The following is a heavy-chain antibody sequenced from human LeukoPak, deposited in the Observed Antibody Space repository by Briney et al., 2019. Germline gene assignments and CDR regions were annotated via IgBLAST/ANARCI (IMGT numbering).Heavy chain of an antibody. CDR3: ARLDYYGSHPRIDY. CDR1: GYTFIGYY. CDR2: INCNTGGT. Sequence: ASVKVSCKASGYTFIGYYIHWVRQAPGQGLEWLGWINCNTGGTNYAQKFQGRVTMTRDTSISTAYMELSSLRSDDTAVYYCARLDYYGSHPRIDYWGQGTPVTVS. J-gene: IGHJ4*02. D-gene: IGHD3-10*01. V-gene: IGHV1-2*02.